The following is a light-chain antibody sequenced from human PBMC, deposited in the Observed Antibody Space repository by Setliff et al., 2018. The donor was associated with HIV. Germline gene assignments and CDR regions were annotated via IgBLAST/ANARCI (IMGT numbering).Light chain of an antibody. J-gene: IGLJ1*01. CDR2: DDN. V-gene: IGLV3-21*03. Sequence: YELTQPPSVSVAPGKTARITCGGNNIGSKSVHWYQQKPVQAPVLVVYDDNDRPSGIPERFSGSNSGNTATLTISRVEAGDEADYYCQVWDSSSDHHVFGTGTKVTVL. CDR3: QVWDSSSDHHV. CDR1: NIGSKS.